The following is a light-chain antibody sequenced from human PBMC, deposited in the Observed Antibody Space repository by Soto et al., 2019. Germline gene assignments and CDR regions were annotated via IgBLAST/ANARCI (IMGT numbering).Light chain of an antibody. V-gene: IGLV2-14*03. CDR3: SSYTTSNTRQIV. CDR1: SSDVSGYNY. J-gene: IGLJ1*01. CDR2: DVS. Sequence: QSVLTQPASVSGSPGQSITISCTGTSSDVSGYNYVSWYQHHPGKAPKLMIFDVSNRPSGVSNRFSGPKSGNTASLTISGLQPEDEADYYCSSYTTSNTRQIVFGTGTQVTVL.